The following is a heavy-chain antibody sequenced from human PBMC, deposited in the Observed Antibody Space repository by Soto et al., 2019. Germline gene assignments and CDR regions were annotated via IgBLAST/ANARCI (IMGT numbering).Heavy chain of an antibody. CDR3: AQGVEMDTGARGY. Sequence: QVQLVQSGAEVKKPGSSVKVSCKASGGTFSSYTISWVRQAPGQGLEWMGRIIPILGIANYAQKFQGRVTITADKPTSTAYLELSSLRSEDTAVYYCAQGVEMDTGARGYWGQGTLVTVSS. CDR1: GGTFSSYT. CDR2: IIPILGIA. J-gene: IGHJ4*02. D-gene: IGHD5-18*01. V-gene: IGHV1-69*02.